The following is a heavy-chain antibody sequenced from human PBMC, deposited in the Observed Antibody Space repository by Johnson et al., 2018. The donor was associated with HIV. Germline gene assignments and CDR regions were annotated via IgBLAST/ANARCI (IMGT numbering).Heavy chain of an antibody. CDR3: ATRDPTYRPGVFDI. D-gene: IGHD2-8*01. CDR1: GFTFSSYW. J-gene: IGHJ3*02. V-gene: IGHV3-74*01. Sequence: VQLVESGGGLVQPGGSLRLSCAASGFTFSSYWMHWVRQAPGKGLVWVSRINSDGSSTSYADSVKGRFTISRDNAKNTLYLQINSLRAEDTAVYYCATRDPTYRPGVFDIWGQGTMVTVSS. CDR2: INSDGSST.